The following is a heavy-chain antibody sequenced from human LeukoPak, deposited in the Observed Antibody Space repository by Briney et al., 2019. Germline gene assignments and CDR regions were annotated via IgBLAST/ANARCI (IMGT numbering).Heavy chain of an antibody. J-gene: IGHJ3*01. D-gene: IGHD5-24*01. V-gene: IGHV3-23*01. CDR2: IGASGEST. CDR1: GFTLSVAA. CDR3: AKDIQLST. Sequence: PGRSLRLSCAASGFTLSVAAMTCARQAPGKGLEWVSLIGASGESTFYADSVKGRFTISRDNSENTLSLQNNSLRVEDTAMYFCAKDIQLSTWGLGTMVTVSS.